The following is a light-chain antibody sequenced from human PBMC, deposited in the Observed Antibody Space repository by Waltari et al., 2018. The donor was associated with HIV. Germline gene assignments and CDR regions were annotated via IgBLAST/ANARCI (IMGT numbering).Light chain of an antibody. CDR2: DAS. J-gene: IGKJ4*01. CDR3: QQYDNVPLT. CDR1: QDISNY. V-gene: IGKV1-33*01. Sequence: DIQMTQSPSSLSASVGDRVTITCRASQDISNYLNWFQQRPGKAPNLLIFDASNLHTGVSSRFSGRGSGRDFSLTITKLQPDDSATYFCQQYDNVPLTFGGGTKVQIK.